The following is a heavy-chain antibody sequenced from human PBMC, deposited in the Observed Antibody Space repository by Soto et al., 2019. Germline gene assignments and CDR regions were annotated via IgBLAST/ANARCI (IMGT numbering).Heavy chain of an antibody. CDR2: ISDHNGNT. D-gene: IGHD3-10*01. J-gene: IGHJ4*02. Sequence: QVHLVQSGAEVKKPGASVEVSCKGSGYIFTTYRITWVRQAPGQGLEWMGWISDHNGNTDYAQKLQGRVTVTRDTSPSTAYMELRNLRSEDTAVYYCARGRYGEYWGQGALVTVSS. CDR3: ARGRYGEY. CDR1: GYIFTTYR. V-gene: IGHV1-18*01.